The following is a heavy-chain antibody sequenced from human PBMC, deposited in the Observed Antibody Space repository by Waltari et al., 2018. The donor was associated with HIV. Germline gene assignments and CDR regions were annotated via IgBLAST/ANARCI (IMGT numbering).Heavy chain of an antibody. J-gene: IGHJ5*02. CDR1: GGSISSSSYY. CDR2: IYYSGST. Sequence: QLQLQESGPGLVKPSETLSLTCTVSGGSISSSSYYWGWIRQPPGKGLEWIGSIYYSGSTYYNPSLKSRVTISVDTSKNQFSLKLSSVTAADTAVYYCARDWPVAAAEGWFDPWGQGTLVTVSS. D-gene: IGHD6-13*01. V-gene: IGHV4-39*07. CDR3: ARDWPVAAAEGWFDP.